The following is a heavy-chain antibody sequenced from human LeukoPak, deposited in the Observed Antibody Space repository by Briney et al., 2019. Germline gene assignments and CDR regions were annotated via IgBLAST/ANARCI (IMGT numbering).Heavy chain of an antibody. Sequence: SETLSLTCTVSGGSISSSTYYWGWIRQPPGKGLEWIGSIYYSGSTFYNPSLKSRVTISVDTSKNQFSLKLSSVTAADTAVYYCARERYSGWGFDPWGQGTLVTVSS. CDR2: IYYSGST. CDR1: GGSISSSTYY. J-gene: IGHJ5*02. D-gene: IGHD1-26*01. CDR3: ARERYSGWGFDP. V-gene: IGHV4-39*07.